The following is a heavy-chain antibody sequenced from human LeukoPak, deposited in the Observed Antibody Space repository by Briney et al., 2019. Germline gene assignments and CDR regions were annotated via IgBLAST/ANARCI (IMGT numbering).Heavy chain of an antibody. Sequence: GGSLRLSCAASGITFSNSWMHWVRQAPGKGLEWVANINQDGSHKYYVDSVKGRFTISRDTAKNSLHLQMNSLRAEDTAVYYCARDRGFTSYDYWGQGILVTASS. J-gene: IGHJ4*02. CDR1: GITFSNSW. V-gene: IGHV3-7*01. CDR2: INQDGSHK. CDR3: ARDRGFTSYDY. D-gene: IGHD5-12*01.